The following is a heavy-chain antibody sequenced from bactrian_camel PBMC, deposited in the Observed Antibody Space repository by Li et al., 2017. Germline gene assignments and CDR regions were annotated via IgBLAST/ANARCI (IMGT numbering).Heavy chain of an antibody. CDR2: IATGSGNT. CDR1: TYIFRERENCA. Sequence: HVQLVESGGGSVQVGGSLKLSCTHATYIFRERENCAMGWYRQAPGKEREGVARIATGSGNTYYADSVKGRFTISQGNAKNTVYLQMNSLKPEDTAMYYCAADPRLWVGYSGIPSASDFAYWGQGTQVTVS. V-gene: IGHV3S54*01. J-gene: IGHJ6*01. D-gene: IGHD5*01. CDR3: AADPRLWVGYSGIPSASDFAY.